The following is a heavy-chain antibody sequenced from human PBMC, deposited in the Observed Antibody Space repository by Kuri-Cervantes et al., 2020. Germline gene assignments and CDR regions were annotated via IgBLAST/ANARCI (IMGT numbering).Heavy chain of an antibody. V-gene: IGHV2-26*01. CDR2: IFSNDEK. CDR1: GGSISSYYW. J-gene: IGHJ4*02. Sequence: ETLSLTCTVSGGSISSYYWSWIRQPPGKALEWLAHIFSNDEKSYSTSLKSRLTISKDTSKNQVVLTMTNMDPVDTATYYCAHSPRYFDWLLPFDYWGQGTLVTVSS. CDR3: AHSPRYFDWLLPFDY. D-gene: IGHD3-9*01.